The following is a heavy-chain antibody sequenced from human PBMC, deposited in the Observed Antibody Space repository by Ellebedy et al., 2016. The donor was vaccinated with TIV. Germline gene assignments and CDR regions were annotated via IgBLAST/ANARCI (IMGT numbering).Heavy chain of an antibody. Sequence: SETLSLTXTVSGGSISSSSYYWGWIRQPPGKGLEWIGSIYYSGSTYYNPSLKSRVTISVDTSKNQFSLKLSSVTAADTAVYYCARDPGMDVWGQGTTVTVSS. J-gene: IGHJ6*02. CDR1: GGSISSSSYY. CDR3: ARDPGMDV. V-gene: IGHV4-39*07. CDR2: IYYSGST.